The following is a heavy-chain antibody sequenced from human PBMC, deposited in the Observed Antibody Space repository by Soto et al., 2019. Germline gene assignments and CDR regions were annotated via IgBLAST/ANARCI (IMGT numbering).Heavy chain of an antibody. V-gene: IGHV4-59*01. D-gene: IGHD4-17*01. CDR2: IYYSGST. CDR3: ARTVGGPYYFDY. J-gene: IGHJ4*02. Sequence: SETLSLTCTVSGGSISSYYWSWIRQPPGKGLEWIGYIYYSGSTNYNPSLKSRVTISVDTSKNQFSLKLSSVTAADTAVYYCARTVGGPYYFDYWGQGTLVTVSS. CDR1: GGSISSYY.